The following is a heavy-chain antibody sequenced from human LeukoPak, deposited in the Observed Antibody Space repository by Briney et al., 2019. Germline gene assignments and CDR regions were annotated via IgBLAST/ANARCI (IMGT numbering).Heavy chain of an antibody. V-gene: IGHV3-23*01. J-gene: IGHJ4*02. CDR1: GFTFSSYA. CDR2: ISGSGGST. Sequence: PGGSLRLSCAASGFTFSSYAMSWVRQAPGKGLEWVSAISGSGGSTYYADSVKGRFTISRDNSKNTLYLQMNSLRAEDTAVYYCAKDTYYYDSSGYSGPALGYWGQGTLVTVSS. CDR3: AKDTYYYDSSGYSGPALGY. D-gene: IGHD3-22*01.